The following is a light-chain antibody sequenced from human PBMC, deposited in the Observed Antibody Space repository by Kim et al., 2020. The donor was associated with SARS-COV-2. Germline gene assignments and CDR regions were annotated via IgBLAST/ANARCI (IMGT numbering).Light chain of an antibody. CDR1: NIGPAYY. Sequence: GAPGQTVTISCTGSNIGPAYYVHWYQQFPGSAPKLLIYGDIHRPSGVPDRFSGSKSGTSASLAITGLQGEDEADYFCQTYDSGHVVFGGGTQLTVL. CDR3: QTYDSGHVV. CDR2: GDI. V-gene: IGLV1-40*01. J-gene: IGLJ2*01.